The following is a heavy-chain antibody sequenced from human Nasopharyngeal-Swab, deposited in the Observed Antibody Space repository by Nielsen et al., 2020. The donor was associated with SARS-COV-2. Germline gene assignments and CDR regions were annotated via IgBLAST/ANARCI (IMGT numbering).Heavy chain of an antibody. D-gene: IGHD3-10*01. J-gene: IGHJ4*02. CDR2: IYYSGST. Sequence: WILQPPGKGLEWIGSIYYSGSTYYNPSLKSRVTISVDTSKNQFSLKLSSVTAADTAVYYCARLSPEDGDYWGQGTLVTVSS. CDR3: ARLSPEDGDY. V-gene: IGHV4-39*01.